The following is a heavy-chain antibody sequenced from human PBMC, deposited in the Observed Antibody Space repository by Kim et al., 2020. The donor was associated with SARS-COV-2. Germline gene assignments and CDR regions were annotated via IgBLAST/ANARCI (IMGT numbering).Heavy chain of an antibody. J-gene: IGHJ1*01. CDR3: AKDSSSWTSAEYCQH. CDR2: ISGSGGST. Sequence: GGSLRLSCAASGFTFSSYAMSWVRQAPGKGLEWVSAISGSGGSTYYADSVKGRFTISRDNSKNTLYLQMNSLRAEDTAVYYCAKDSSSWTSAEYCQHWGQGTLVTVSS. CDR1: GFTFSSYA. D-gene: IGHD6-13*01. V-gene: IGHV3-23*01.